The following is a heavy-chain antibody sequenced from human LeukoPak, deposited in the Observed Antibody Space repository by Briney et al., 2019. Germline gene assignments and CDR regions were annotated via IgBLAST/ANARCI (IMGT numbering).Heavy chain of an antibody. Sequence: ASVKVSCKASGYTFTSYGISWVRQAPGQGLEWMGWISAYNGNTNYAQKLQGRVTMTTDTSTSTAYMELRSLRSDDTAVYYCASSIPNWVSDAFDIWGQGTMVTVSS. D-gene: IGHD7-27*01. V-gene: IGHV1-18*01. CDR3: ASSIPNWVSDAFDI. CDR2: ISAYNGNT. CDR1: GYTFTSYG. J-gene: IGHJ3*02.